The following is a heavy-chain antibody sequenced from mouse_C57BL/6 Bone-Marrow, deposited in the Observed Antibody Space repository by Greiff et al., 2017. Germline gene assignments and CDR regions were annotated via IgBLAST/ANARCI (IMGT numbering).Heavy chain of an antibody. J-gene: IGHJ2*01. V-gene: IGHV1-55*01. CDR2: IYPGSGST. D-gene: IGHD2-2*01. CDR3: ARGDGYDGDY. CDR1: GYTFTSYW. Sequence: VQLQQPGAELVKPGASVKMSCKASGYTFTSYWITWVKQRPGQGLEWIGDIYPGSGSTNYNEKFKSKATLTVDPFSSPAYMQLSSLTSEGSAVYYCARGDGYDGDYWGQGTTLTVSS.